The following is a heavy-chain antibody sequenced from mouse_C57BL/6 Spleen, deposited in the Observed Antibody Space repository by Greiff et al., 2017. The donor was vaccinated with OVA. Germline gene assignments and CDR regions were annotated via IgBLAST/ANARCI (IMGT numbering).Heavy chain of an antibody. CDR3: ARAMVTTKNWFAY. V-gene: IGHV5-4*01. J-gene: IGHJ3*01. CDR2: ISDGGSYT. CDR1: GFTFSSYA. Sequence: EVQGVESGGGLVKPGGSLKLSCAASGFTFSSYAMSWVRQTPEKRLEWVATISDGGSYTYYPDNVKGRFTISRDNAKNNLYLQMSHLKSEDTAMYYCARAMVTTKNWFAYWGQGTLVTVSA. D-gene: IGHD2-2*01.